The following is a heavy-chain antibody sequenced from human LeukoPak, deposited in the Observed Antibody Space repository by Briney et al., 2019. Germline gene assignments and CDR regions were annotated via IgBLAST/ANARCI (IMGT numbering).Heavy chain of an antibody. CDR1: GGSISIYY. D-gene: IGHD3-10*01. Sequence: SETLSPTCTVSGGSISIYYWSWVRQPPGKGLEWIGYIYNSGSTNYNPSLKSRVTISVDTSKNQFSLNLDSVTAADTAVYYCVRDRELNYWGQGTLVTVSS. J-gene: IGHJ4*02. V-gene: IGHV4-59*01. CDR2: IYNSGST. CDR3: VRDRELNY.